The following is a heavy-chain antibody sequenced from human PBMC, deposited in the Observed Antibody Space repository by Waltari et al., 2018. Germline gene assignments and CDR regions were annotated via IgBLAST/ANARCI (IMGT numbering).Heavy chain of an antibody. V-gene: IGHV1-69*14. CDR1: GGTFSSYA. CDR3: ARGRAVAGTWRLHAFDI. Sequence: QVQLVQSGAEVKKPGSSVKVSCKASGGTFSSYAISWVRQAPGQGLEWMGWIIPIFGTANYAQKFQGRGTSTADKSTSTAYMERNSLRAEDTAVYYCARGRAVAGTWRLHAFDIWGQGTMVTVSS. D-gene: IGHD6-19*01. CDR2: IIPIFGTA. J-gene: IGHJ3*02.